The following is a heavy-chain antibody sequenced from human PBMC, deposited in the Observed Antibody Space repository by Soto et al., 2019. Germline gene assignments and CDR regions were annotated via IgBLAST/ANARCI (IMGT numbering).Heavy chain of an antibody. V-gene: IGHV4-34*01. Sequence: PSETLSLTCAVYNGSFSGYYWNWIRQPPGKGLERIGEISQSGNSDYNVSLKSRVTISVDKSKNQSSLKLKSVTAADTAVYYCARGNSGSYFDYWGQGSPVTVSS. CDR1: NGSFSGYY. J-gene: IGHJ4*03. CDR3: ARGNSGSYFDY. D-gene: IGHD1-26*01. CDR2: ISQSGNS.